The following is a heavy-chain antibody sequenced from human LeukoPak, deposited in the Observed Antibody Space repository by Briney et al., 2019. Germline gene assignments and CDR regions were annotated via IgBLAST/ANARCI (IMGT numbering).Heavy chain of an antibody. J-gene: IGHJ6*02. V-gene: IGHV4-61*02. CDR2: IYTSGST. D-gene: IGHD6-13*01. CDR3: ARELFPNSSSYYYYYYGMDV. Sequence: PSETLSLTCTVSGGSISSGSYYWSWIRQPAGTGLEWIGRIYTSGSTNYNPSLKSRVTISVDTSKNQFSLKLSSVTAADTAVYYCARELFPNSSSYYYYYYGMDVWGQGTTVTVSS. CDR1: GGSISSGSYY.